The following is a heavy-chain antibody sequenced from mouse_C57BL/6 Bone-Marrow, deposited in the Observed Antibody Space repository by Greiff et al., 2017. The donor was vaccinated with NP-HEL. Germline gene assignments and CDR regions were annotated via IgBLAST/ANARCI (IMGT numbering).Heavy chain of an antibody. Sequence: EVQLHQSGPELVKPGASVKIPCKASGYTFTDYNMDWVKQSHGKSLEWIGDINPNNGGTIYNQKFKGKATLTVDKSSSTAYMELRSLTSEDTAVYYCARGGAFGNDWFAYWGQGTLVTVSA. CDR3: ARGGAFGNDWFAY. CDR1: GYTFTDYN. D-gene: IGHD2-1*01. V-gene: IGHV1-18*01. J-gene: IGHJ3*01. CDR2: INPNNGGT.